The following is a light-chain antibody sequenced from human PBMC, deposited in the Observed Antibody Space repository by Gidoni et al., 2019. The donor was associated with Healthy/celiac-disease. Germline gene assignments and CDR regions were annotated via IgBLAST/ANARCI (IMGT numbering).Light chain of an antibody. V-gene: IGKV1-5*01. J-gene: IGKJ3*01. Sequence: DIPMTQSPSTLSASVGDRVTITCRASQSISSWLAWYQQKPGKAPKLLIYDASSLESGVPSRFSGSGSGTEFTLTISSLQPDDFATYYCQQYNSYSFTFXXXTKXDIK. CDR1: QSISSW. CDR2: DAS. CDR3: QQYNSYSFT.